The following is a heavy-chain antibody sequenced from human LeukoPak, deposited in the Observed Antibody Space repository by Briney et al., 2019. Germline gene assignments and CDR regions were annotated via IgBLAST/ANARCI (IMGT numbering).Heavy chain of an antibody. J-gene: IGHJ4*02. CDR3: ILNYDSFDY. V-gene: IGHV3-30*04. CDR2: ISYDGSNK. CDR1: GFTFSSYA. D-gene: IGHD3-22*01. Sequence: GGSLRLSCAASGFTFSSYAMHWVRQAPGKGLEWVAVISYDGSNKYYADSVKGRFTISRDNSKNTLYLQMNSLRAEDTAVYYCILNYDSFDYWGQGTLVTVSS.